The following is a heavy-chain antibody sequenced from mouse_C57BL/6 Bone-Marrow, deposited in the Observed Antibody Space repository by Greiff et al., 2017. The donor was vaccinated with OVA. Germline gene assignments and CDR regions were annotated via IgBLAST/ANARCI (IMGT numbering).Heavy chain of an antibody. V-gene: IGHV1-64*01. Sequence: QVQLQQPGAELVKPGASVKLSCKASGYTFTSYWMHWVKQRPGQGLEWIGMIHPNSGSTNYNEKFKSKATLTVDKSSSTAYMQLSSLTSEDSAVYYCASPGPGFAYWGQGTLVTVSA. CDR1: GYTFTSYW. CDR3: ASPGPGFAY. D-gene: IGHD3-3*01. J-gene: IGHJ3*01. CDR2: IHPNSGST.